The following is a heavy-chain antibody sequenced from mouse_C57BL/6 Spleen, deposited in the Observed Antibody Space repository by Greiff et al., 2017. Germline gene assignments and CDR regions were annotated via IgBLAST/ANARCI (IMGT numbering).Heavy chain of an antibody. CDR2: IDPSDSYT. V-gene: IGHV1-69*01. J-gene: IGHJ3*01. CDR3: ASYYGRSDGWFAY. CDR1: GYTFTSYW. Sequence: QVQLQQPGAELVMPGASVKLSCKASGYTFTSYWMHWVKQRPGQGLEWIGEIDPSDSYTNYNQKFKGKSTLTVDKSSSTAYMQLSSLTSEDSAVYYCASYYGRSDGWFAYWGQGTLVTVSA. D-gene: IGHD1-1*01.